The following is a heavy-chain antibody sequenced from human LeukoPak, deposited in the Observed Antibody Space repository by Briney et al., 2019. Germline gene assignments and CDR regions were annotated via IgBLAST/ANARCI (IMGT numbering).Heavy chain of an antibody. Sequence: SETLSLTCTVSGGSISSYYWSWIRQPPGKGLEWIGYIYYSGSTNYNPSLKSRVTISVDTSKNQFSLKLSSVTAADTAVYYCARDNGTYDILTGFDYWGQGTLVTVSS. J-gene: IGHJ4*02. CDR1: GGSISSYY. V-gene: IGHV4-59*01. CDR2: IYYSGST. CDR3: ARDNGTYDILTGFDY. D-gene: IGHD3-9*01.